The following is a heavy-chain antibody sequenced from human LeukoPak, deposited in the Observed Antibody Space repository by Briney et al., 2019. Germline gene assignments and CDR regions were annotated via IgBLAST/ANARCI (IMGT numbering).Heavy chain of an antibody. Sequence: ASVKVSCKASGYIFTGYYIHWLRQAPGRGLEWMGRINPKSGGTNYAQKFQGRVTMTRDTSTSTAYMELSRLKFDDTGVYYCASERLGYNWFDPWGQGTLVTVSS. CDR1: GYIFTGYY. V-gene: IGHV1-2*05. J-gene: IGHJ5*02. CDR2: INPKSGGT. D-gene: IGHD3-16*01. CDR3: ASERLGYNWFDP.